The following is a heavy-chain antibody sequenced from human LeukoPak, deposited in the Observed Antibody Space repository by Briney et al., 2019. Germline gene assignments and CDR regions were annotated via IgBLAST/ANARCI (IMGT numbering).Heavy chain of an antibody. Sequence: GGSLRLSCAASGFTFSSCGMHWVRQAPGKGLEWVAVIWYDGSNKYYADSVKGRFTISRDNSKNTLYLQMNSLRAEDTAVYYCARDLWVAVAGTGFYYGMDVWGQGTTVTVSS. D-gene: IGHD6-19*01. CDR2: IWYDGSNK. V-gene: IGHV3-33*01. CDR1: GFTFSSCG. J-gene: IGHJ6*02. CDR3: ARDLWVAVAGTGFYYGMDV.